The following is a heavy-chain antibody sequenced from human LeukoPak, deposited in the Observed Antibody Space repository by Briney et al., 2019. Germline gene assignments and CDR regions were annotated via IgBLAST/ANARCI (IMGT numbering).Heavy chain of an antibody. CDR1: GGSISSGGYY. CDR3: ARGLRSSSSWEYNWFDP. V-gene: IGHV4-31*03. D-gene: IGHD6-6*01. Sequence: SETLSLTCIVSGGSISSGGYYWSWIRQHPGKGLEWIGYIYYSGSTYYNPSLKSRVTISVDTSKNQFSLKLSSVTAADTAVYYCARGLRSSSSWEYNWFDPWGQGTLVTVSS. J-gene: IGHJ5*02. CDR2: IYYSGST.